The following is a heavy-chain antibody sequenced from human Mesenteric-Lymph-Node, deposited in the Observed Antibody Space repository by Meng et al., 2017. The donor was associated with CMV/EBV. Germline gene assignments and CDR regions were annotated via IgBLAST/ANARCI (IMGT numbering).Heavy chain of an antibody. CDR2: ISSSSSTI. CDR1: GFSFSDYS. J-gene: IGHJ4*02. V-gene: IGHV3-48*04. Sequence: GESLKISCAASGFSFSDYSMYWVRQAPGKGLEWVSYISSSSSTIYYADSVKGRFTISRDNANNSLYLQMNSLRAEDTAVYYCARGASSSWPPLFDYWGQGTLVTVSS. CDR3: ARGASSSWPPLFDY. D-gene: IGHD6-13*01.